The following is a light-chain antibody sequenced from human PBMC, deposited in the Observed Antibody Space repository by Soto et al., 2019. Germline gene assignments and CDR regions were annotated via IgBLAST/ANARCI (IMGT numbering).Light chain of an antibody. J-gene: IGLJ1*01. V-gene: IGLV2-14*01. Sequence: QSALTQPASVSGSPGQSITLSCTGTSSDVGGYNYVSWYQQHPGKAPKLVIFDVSDRHSGVSNRFSGSKSGNTASLTISGLQAEDEADYYYSSYTSSSTRVFGTGTKVTVL. CDR2: DVS. CDR3: SSYTSSSTRV. CDR1: SSDVGGYNY.